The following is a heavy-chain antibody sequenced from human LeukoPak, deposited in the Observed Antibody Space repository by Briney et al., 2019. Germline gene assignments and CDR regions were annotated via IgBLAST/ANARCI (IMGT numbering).Heavy chain of an antibody. CDR2: ISGSGGST. CDR1: GFTFGKYW. Sequence: GGSLRLSCVASGFTFGKYWMSWVRQAPGKGLEWVSAISGSGGSTYYADSVKGRFTISRDNSKNTLHLQMNSLRAEDTAVYYCAKVEGGDYGTYYYYYYGMDVWGQGTTVTVSS. CDR3: AKVEGGDYGTYYYYYYGMDV. J-gene: IGHJ6*02. V-gene: IGHV3-23*01. D-gene: IGHD4-17*01.